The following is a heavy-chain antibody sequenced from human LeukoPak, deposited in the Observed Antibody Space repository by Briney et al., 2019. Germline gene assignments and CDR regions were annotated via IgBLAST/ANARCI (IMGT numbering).Heavy chain of an antibody. CDR1: GGSISSSNYY. V-gene: IGHV4-61*02. CDR3: ARGPVCSSTSCRYYYMDV. D-gene: IGHD2-2*01. J-gene: IGHJ6*03. CDR2: IYTSEST. Sequence: SQTLSLTCSVSGGSISSSNYYWSWIRQPAGKGLEWIGRIYTSESTNYNPSLKSRVTISVDTSRYQFSLKLSSVTAADTAVYYCARGPVCSSTSCRYYYMDVWGKGTTVTIS.